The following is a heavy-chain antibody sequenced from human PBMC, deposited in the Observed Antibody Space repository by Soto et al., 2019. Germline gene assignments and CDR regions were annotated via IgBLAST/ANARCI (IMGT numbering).Heavy chain of an antibody. V-gene: IGHV2-26*01. Sequence: SGPTLVNPTETLTLTCTVSGFSLSNARMGVSWIRQPPGKALEWLAHIFSNDEKSYSTSLKSRLTISKDTSKSQVVLTMTNMDPVDTATYYCAHWLDYYYGMDVWGQGTTVTVSS. J-gene: IGHJ6*02. D-gene: IGHD5-12*01. CDR3: AHWLDYYYGMDV. CDR1: GFSLSNARMG. CDR2: IFSNDEK.